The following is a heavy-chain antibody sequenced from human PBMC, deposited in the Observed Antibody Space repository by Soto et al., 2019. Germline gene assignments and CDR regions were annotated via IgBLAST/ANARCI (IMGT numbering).Heavy chain of an antibody. CDR1: GDSISRGFYY. Sequence: SETLSLTCTVSGDSISRGFYYWSWIRQHPGKGLEWIGNIYHTGGTHYNPSLKSRVTMSVDTSKNQFSLRLSSVTAADTAIYYCATRITVFGLLIPPFDPWGQGTQVTVSS. D-gene: IGHD3-3*01. CDR2: IYHTGGT. V-gene: IGHV4-31*03. CDR3: ATRITVFGLLIPPFDP. J-gene: IGHJ5*02.